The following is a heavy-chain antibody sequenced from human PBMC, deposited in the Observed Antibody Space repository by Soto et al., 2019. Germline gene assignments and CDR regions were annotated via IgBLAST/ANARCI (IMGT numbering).Heavy chain of an antibody. CDR2: IIPIFGTT. CDR1: GGTFGSDA. Sequence: ASVKVSRKASGGTFGSDAITWVRQAPGQGLEWVGRIIPIFGTTNYAQNLQGRVTISADKSTLTSYMELHSLTSDDTALYYCARDRTDSGYYTNWLDPWGQGTQVTVSS. D-gene: IGHD3-22*01. CDR3: ARDRTDSGYYTNWLDP. V-gene: IGHV1-69*06. J-gene: IGHJ5*02.